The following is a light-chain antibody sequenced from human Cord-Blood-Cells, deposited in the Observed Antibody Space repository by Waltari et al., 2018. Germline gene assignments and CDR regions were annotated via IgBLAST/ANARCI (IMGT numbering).Light chain of an antibody. CDR3: AAWDDSLSGPV. CDR2: RNN. V-gene: IGLV1-47*01. J-gene: IGLJ3*02. Sequence: QSVLTQPPSASGTPGQRVTISRSGSSPNIGSNYVYWYQQLPGTAPNLLIYRNNQRPSGVPDRFSGSKSGTSASLAISGLRSEDEADYYCAAWDDSLSGPVFGGGTKLTVL. CDR1: SPNIGSNY.